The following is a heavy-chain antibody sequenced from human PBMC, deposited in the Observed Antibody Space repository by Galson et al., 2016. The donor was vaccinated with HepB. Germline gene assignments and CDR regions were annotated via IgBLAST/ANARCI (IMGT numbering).Heavy chain of an antibody. D-gene: IGHD4-23*01. CDR3: VGYGGNSV. J-gene: IGHJ4*02. Sequence: SLRLSCAVSGFRVSAHHVGWFRQAPGKGLECVSVLYGGGGTYHTDPVKGRFSVSRDNSKNIVYLQMNSLRADDTAVHYCVGYGGNSVWGQGTLVTVSS. CDR2: LYGGGGT. CDR1: GFRVSAHH. V-gene: IGHV3-53*01.